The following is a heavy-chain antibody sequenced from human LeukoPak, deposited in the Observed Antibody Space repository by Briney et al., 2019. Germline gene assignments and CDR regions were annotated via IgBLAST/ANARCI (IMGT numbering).Heavy chain of an antibody. D-gene: IGHD3-10*01. CDR1: GGTFSSYA. V-gene: IGHV1-69*04. Sequence: ASVRVSCKASGGTFSSYAISWVRQAPGQGLEWMGRIIPILGIANYAQKFQGRVTITADKSTSTAYMELSSLRSEDTAVYYCAAAYYYGSGSSNQIDYWGQGTLVTVSS. CDR3: AAAYYYGSGSSNQIDY. J-gene: IGHJ4*02. CDR2: IIPILGIA.